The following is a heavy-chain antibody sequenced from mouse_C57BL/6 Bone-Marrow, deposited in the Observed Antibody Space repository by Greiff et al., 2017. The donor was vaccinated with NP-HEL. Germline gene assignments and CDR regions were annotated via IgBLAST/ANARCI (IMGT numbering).Heavy chain of an antibody. J-gene: IGHJ4*01. Sequence: QVQLKQPGAELVKPGASVKLSCKASGYTFTSYWMHWVKQRPGRGLEWIGRIDPNSGGTKYNEKFKSKATLTVDKPSSTAYMQLSSLTSEDSAVYYCARGGNWDKYYAMDYWGQGTSVTVSS. CDR2: IDPNSGGT. CDR1: GYTFTSYW. CDR3: ARGGNWDKYYAMDY. V-gene: IGHV1-72*01. D-gene: IGHD4-1*01.